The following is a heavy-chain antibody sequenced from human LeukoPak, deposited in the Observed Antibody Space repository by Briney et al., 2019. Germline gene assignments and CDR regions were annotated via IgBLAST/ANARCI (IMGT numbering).Heavy chain of an antibody. Sequence: ASVKVSCKTSGYTFTDSYIHWVRQAPGQGLEWMGWIIPDSGDTNYAQKFQGRVTMTRDTSITTVYMDLNSLKSDDTAVYYCARGDGLMGYWGQGTLVTVSS. J-gene: IGHJ4*02. V-gene: IGHV1-2*02. CDR1: GYTFTDSY. CDR2: IIPDSGDT. CDR3: ARGDGLMGY. D-gene: IGHD3-16*01.